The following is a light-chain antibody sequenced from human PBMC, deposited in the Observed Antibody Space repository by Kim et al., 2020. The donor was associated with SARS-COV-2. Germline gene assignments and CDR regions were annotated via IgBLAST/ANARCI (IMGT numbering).Light chain of an antibody. CDR2: AAS. Sequence: ASVGDRVTITCRASQGIGRFLAWYQQKPGKAPKLLIYAASSLQSGVPSRFSGSGSGTEFTLTISSLQAGDFATYYCQQLNDYPITFGQGTRLESK. J-gene: IGKJ5*01. V-gene: IGKV1-9*01. CDR1: QGIGRF. CDR3: QQLNDYPIT.